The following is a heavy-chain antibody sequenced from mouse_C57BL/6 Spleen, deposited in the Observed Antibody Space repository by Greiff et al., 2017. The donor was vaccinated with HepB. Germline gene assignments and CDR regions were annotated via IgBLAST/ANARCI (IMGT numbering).Heavy chain of an antibody. D-gene: IGHD6-5*01. Sequence: QVQLQQPGAELVKPGASVKLSCKASGYTFTRYWMQWVKQRPGQGLEWIGEIDPSDSYTNYNQKFKGKATLTVDTSSSTAYMQLSSLTSEDSAVYYCARYAYFDYWGQGTTLTVSS. CDR3: ARYAYFDY. V-gene: IGHV1-50*01. J-gene: IGHJ2*01. CDR2: IDPSDSYT. CDR1: GYTFTRYW.